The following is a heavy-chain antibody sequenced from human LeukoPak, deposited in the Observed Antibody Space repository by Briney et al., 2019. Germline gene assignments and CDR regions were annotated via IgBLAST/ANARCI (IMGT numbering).Heavy chain of an antibody. CDR1: GGSISSYY. CDR2: IYYSGST. J-gene: IGHJ5*02. CDR3: AGDGPPIADDYGGNTGFDP. V-gene: IGHV4-59*01. Sequence: SETLSLTCTVSGGSISSYYWSWIRQPPGKGLEWIGYIYYSGSTNYNPSLKSRVTISVDTSKNQFSLKLSSVTAADTAVYYCAGDGPPIADDYGGNTGFDPWGQGTLVTVSS. D-gene: IGHD4-23*01.